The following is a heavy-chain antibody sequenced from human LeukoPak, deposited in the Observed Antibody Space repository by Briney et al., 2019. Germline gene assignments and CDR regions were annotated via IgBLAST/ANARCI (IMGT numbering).Heavy chain of an antibody. CDR1: GFTFSSYA. D-gene: IGHD6-19*01. CDR2: ISSNGDST. V-gene: IGHV3-64D*06. J-gene: IGHJ1*01. CDR3: VTPITQWLVLLRGSLEYLQR. Sequence: GGSLRLSCSASGFTFSSYALHWVRQAPGKGLEYVSSISSNGDSTYYADSVKGRFTISRDNSKNTLYLQMSSLRAEDTAVYYCVTPITQWLVLLRGSLEYLQRWGQGTLVTVSS.